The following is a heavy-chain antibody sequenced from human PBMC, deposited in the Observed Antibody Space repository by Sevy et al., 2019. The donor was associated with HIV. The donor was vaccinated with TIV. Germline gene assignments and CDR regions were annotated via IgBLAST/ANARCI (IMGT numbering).Heavy chain of an antibody. Sequence: GGSLRLSCAASGFTFSSYSMNWVRQAPGKGLEWVSYISSSSSTIYYADSVKGRFTISRDNAKNSLYLQMNSLRAEDTAVYYCAKARRTTTYYYESWGQGTLVTVSS. V-gene: IGHV3-48*01. J-gene: IGHJ4*02. CDR2: ISSSSSTI. CDR3: AKARRTTTYYYES. D-gene: IGHD3-22*01. CDR1: GFTFSSYS.